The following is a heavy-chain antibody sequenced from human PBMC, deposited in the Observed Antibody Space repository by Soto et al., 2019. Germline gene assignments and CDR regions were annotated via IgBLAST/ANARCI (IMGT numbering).Heavy chain of an antibody. CDR3: ARVEAAVAGTRHYYYYMDV. CDR1: GFTFSSYG. J-gene: IGHJ6*03. V-gene: IGHV3-33*01. Sequence: GGSLRLSCAASGFTFSSYGMHWVRQAPGKGLEWVAVIWYDGSNKYYADSVKGRFTISRDNSKNTLYLQMNSLRAEDTAVYYCARVEAAVAGTRHYYYYMDVWGKGTTVTVSS. D-gene: IGHD6-19*01. CDR2: IWYDGSNK.